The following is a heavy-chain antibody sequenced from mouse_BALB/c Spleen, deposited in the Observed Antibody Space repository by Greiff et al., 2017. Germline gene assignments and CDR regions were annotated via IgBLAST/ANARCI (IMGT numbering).Heavy chain of an antibody. Sequence: VQLQQSGPELVKPGASVKISCKASGYSFTVYFMNWVKQSHGKSLEWIGRINPYNGDTFYNQKFKGKATLTVDKSSSTAHMELLSLTSEDSAVYYCAVVRNYAMDYWGQGTSVTVSS. V-gene: IGHV1-37*01. J-gene: IGHJ4*01. CDR1: GYSFTVYF. CDR3: AVVRNYAMDY. CDR2: INPYNGDT. D-gene: IGHD1-1*01.